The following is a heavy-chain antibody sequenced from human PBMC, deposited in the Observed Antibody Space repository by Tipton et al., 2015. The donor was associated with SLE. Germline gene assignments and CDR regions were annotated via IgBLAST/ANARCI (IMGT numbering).Heavy chain of an antibody. Sequence: SLRLSCAASGLTFSSYAMNWVRQAPGKGLEWVSAISGSGGSTYYADSVKGRFTISRDNSKNTLYLQMNSLRAEDTAVYYCAKSIALNYYDSSGSHYYFDYWGQGTLVTVSS. CDR3: AKSIALNYYDSSGSHYYFDY. V-gene: IGHV3-23*01. D-gene: IGHD3-22*01. J-gene: IGHJ4*02. CDR2: ISGSGGST. CDR1: GLTFSSYA.